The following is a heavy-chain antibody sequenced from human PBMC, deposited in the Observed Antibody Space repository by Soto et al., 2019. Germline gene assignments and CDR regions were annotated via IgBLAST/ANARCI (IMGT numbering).Heavy chain of an antibody. CDR2: VYWSDDK. CDR3: VHRPHFSGSWYWIGYFDY. D-gene: IGHD1-26*01. V-gene: IGHV2-5*01. CDR1: GFSLTASGVG. J-gene: IGHJ4*02. Sequence: QITLKESGPTLVKPTQTLTLTCTFFGFSLTASGVGVGWVRQPPGKALEWLALVYWSDDKLYSPSLKSRLTITKDXXRXQXDLTMTNMDPVDTATYYCVHRPHFSGSWYWIGYFDYWGQGTLVTVSS.